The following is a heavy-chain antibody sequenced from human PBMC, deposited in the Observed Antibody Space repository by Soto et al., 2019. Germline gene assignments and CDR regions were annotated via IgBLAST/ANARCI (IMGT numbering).Heavy chain of an antibody. D-gene: IGHD5-12*01. V-gene: IGHV3-74*01. CDR1: GFTFDTYW. J-gene: IGHJ1*01. CDR3: ACKSSGHVEH. Sequence: PGGSLRLSCAASGFTFDTYWMHWVRQAPGKGLVWVSRISSDGSSTSYADSVKGRFTISRDNAKNTLYLQMNSLRAEDTAVYYCACKSSGHVEHWGQGSLVTGAS. CDR2: ISSDGSST.